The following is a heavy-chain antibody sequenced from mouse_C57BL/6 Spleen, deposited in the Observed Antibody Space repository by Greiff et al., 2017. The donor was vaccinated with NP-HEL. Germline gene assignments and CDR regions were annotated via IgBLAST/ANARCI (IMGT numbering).Heavy chain of an antibody. J-gene: IGHJ3*01. CDR2: IYPRSGNT. Sequence: QVQLQQSGAELARPGASVKLSCKASGYTFTSYGISWVKQRTGQGLEWIGEIYPRSGNTYYNEKFKGKATLTADKSSSTAYMELRSLTSEDSAVYFCAQTAQATSTWFAYWGQGTLVTVSA. CDR3: AQTAQATSTWFAY. D-gene: IGHD3-2*02. V-gene: IGHV1-81*01. CDR1: GYTFTSYG.